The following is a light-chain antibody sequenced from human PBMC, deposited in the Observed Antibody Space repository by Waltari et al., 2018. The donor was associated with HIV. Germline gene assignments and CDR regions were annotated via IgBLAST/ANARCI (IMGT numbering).Light chain of an antibody. V-gene: IGLV1-47*01. CDR3: VGWDASLSAYV. CDR2: KNI. Sequence: QSVLTQPPSASGTPGQRVTISCSGSSSNIGHDNVYWYQQLPGTTPKLLIYKNIQRPSGVPDRCAGSKSGTSAYLAISRLRSEDEADYYCVGWDASLSAYVFGAGTKVTVL. CDR1: SSNIGHDN. J-gene: IGLJ1*01.